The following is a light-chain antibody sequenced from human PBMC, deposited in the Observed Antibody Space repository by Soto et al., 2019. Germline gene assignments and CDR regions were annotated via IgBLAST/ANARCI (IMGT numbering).Light chain of an antibody. CDR2: GAS. J-gene: IGKJ1*01. Sequence: EIVMTQSPATLSVSPGERATLSCRASQSVSSNLAWYQQKPGQAPRLLIYGASTRATGIQARFSGSGSGTEFTLTIRSLQSEDFAVYYCQQYNNWWTFGQGAKVDIK. CDR3: QQYNNWWT. CDR1: QSVSSN. V-gene: IGKV3-15*01.